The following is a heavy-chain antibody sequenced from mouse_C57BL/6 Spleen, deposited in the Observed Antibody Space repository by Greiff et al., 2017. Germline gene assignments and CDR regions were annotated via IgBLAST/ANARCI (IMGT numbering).Heavy chain of an antibody. CDR1: GFTFSSYA. D-gene: IGHD2-3*01. V-gene: IGHV5-4*03. Sequence: EVKLVESGGGLVKPGGSLKLSCAASGFTFSSYAMSWVRQTPEKRLEWVATISDGGSYTYYPANVKGRFTISRDNAKNNLYLQMSHLKSEDTAMYYCARGGDGYWGYWGQGTTLTVSS. CDR2: ISDGGSYT. J-gene: IGHJ2*01. CDR3: ARGGDGYWGY.